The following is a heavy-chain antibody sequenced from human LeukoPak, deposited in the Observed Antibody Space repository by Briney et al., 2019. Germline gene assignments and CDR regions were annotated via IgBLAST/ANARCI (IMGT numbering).Heavy chain of an antibody. J-gene: IGHJ1*01. V-gene: IGHV3-21*01. D-gene: IGHD3-16*01. CDR3: AKDDAWGRYKD. Sequence: PGGSLRLSCAASGFTFSSYAMSWVRQAPGKGLEWVSSISSSSSYIYYADSVKGRFTISRDNAKNSLYLQMNSLRAEDTAVYYCAKDDAWGRYKDWGQGTLVTVSS. CDR2: ISSSSSYI. CDR1: GFTFSSYA.